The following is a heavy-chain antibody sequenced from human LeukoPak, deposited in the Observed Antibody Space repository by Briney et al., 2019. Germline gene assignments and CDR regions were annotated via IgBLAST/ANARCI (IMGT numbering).Heavy chain of an antibody. D-gene: IGHD6-19*01. CDR1: GGSISSYY. V-gene: IGHV4-59*08. J-gene: IGHJ5*02. Sequence: SETLSLTCTVSGGSISSYYWSWIRQPPGKGLEWIGYIYYSGSTNYNPTLKSRVTISVDTSKNQFSLKLSSVTAADTAVYYCARYRYSSGKGFDPWGQGTLVTVSS. CDR2: IYYSGST. CDR3: ARYRYSSGKGFDP.